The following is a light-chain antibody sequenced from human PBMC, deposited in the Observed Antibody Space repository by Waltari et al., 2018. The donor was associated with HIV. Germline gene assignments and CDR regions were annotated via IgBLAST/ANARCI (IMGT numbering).Light chain of an antibody. Sequence: QSVLTQPASVSGSPGQSITISCSGTRSDVGAYNLVSWYRQNPGKAPQVIIFQDTKRPSGISDRFSGSKSGKTASLTISGLRLEDQGNDYCCSYAGRNTYVFWSGTEVSVL. J-gene: IGLJ1*01. V-gene: IGLV2-23*01. CDR2: QDT. CDR1: RSDVGAYNL. CDR3: CSYAGRNTYV.